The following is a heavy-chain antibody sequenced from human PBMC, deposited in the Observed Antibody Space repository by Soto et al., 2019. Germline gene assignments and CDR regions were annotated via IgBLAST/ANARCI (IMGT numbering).Heavy chain of an antibody. CDR3: AAELYSGGSCCSFDI. J-gene: IGHJ3*02. V-gene: IGHV1-58*01. Sequence: SVKVSFKTSGFTFTNSAVQWVRQAPGQRLEWIGWIIVGSGQTKSAQNLQERITITRDMSTSTAYMELSSLRSEDTAVYYCAAELYSGGSCCSFDIWGQGTMVTVSS. CDR1: GFTFTNSA. CDR2: IIVGSGQT. D-gene: IGHD2-15*01.